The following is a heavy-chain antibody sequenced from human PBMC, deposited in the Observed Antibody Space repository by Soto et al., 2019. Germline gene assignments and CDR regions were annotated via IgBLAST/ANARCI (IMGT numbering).Heavy chain of an antibody. Sequence: ASVKVSCKTSGYTFPSYAMHWVRQAPGQRLEWMGWINAGNGNTKYSQKFQGRVTITRDTSASTAYMELSSLRSEDTAVYYCARGPNPYYFDYWGQGTLVTVSS. V-gene: IGHV1-3*01. CDR2: INAGNGNT. CDR1: GYTFPSYA. CDR3: ARGPNPYYFDY. J-gene: IGHJ4*02.